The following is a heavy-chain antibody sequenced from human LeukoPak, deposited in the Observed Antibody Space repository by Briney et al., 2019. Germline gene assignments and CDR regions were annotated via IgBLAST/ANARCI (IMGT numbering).Heavy chain of an antibody. J-gene: IGHJ4*02. V-gene: IGHV3-23*01. D-gene: IGHD3-10*01. Sequence: GGSLRLSCAASGLTFSSYDTSWVRQAPGKGLEWVSAISGSGGSTYYADSVKGRFTISRDNSKNTLYLQMNSLRAEDTAVYYWAKDLPLWFGKFFDYWGQGTLVTVSS. CDR3: AKDLPLWFGKFFDY. CDR1: GLTFSSYD. CDR2: ISGSGGST.